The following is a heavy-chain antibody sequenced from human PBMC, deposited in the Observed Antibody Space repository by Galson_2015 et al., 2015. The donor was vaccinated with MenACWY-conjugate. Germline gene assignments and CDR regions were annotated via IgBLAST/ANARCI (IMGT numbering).Heavy chain of an antibody. D-gene: IGHD4-17*01. Sequence: SLRLSCAASGFTFDDYGMSWVRQVPGQGLEWVSGLNWNGGNTAYADSVTGRFTISRDNAKKSLYLQMNSLRAEDTALYYCARDRATVTNYYYYGMDVWGQGTTVTVSS. CDR2: LNWNGGNT. CDR3: ARDRATVTNYYYYGMDV. J-gene: IGHJ6*02. V-gene: IGHV3-20*04. CDR1: GFTFDDYG.